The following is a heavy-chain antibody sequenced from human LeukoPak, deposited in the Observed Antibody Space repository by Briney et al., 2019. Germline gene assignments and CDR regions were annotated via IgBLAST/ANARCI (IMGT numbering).Heavy chain of an antibody. CDR2: IDAGNGNT. V-gene: IGHV1-3*03. D-gene: IGHD6-19*01. Sequence: GASVKVSCKASGYTFTSYAMHWVRQAPGQRLEWMGWIDAGNGNTKYSQEFQGRVTITRDTSASTAYMELSSLRSEDMAVYYCARESQTYHWYSSGWYSLDYWGQGTLVTVSS. CDR3: ARESQTYHWYSSGWYSLDY. CDR1: GYTFTSYA. J-gene: IGHJ4*02.